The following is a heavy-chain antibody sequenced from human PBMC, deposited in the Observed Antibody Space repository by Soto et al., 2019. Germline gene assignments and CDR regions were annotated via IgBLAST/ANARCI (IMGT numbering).Heavy chain of an antibody. CDR3: ARKVSGSTGRPDLWYFDL. Sequence: EVQLLDSGGGLVQPGGSLRLSCAASGITFSGYALTWVRQAPGKGLEWVSAISGGGDATLYADCVKGRVTISRDNSKNTLYLPMNTLRAEDTAVYYCARKVSGSTGRPDLWYFDLWGRGTLVTVSS. D-gene: IGHD3-10*01. CDR1: GITFSGYA. CDR2: ISGGGDAT. V-gene: IGHV3-23*01. J-gene: IGHJ2*01.